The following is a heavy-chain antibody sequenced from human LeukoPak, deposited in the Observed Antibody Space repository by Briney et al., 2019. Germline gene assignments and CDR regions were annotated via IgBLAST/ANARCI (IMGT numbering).Heavy chain of an antibody. CDR3: ATHCSGVSCYGSDGP. D-gene: IGHD2-15*01. V-gene: IGHV1-18*01. CDR1: GYTFTSYG. J-gene: IGHJ5*02. CDR2: ISAYNGNT. Sequence: GASVKVSCKASGYTFTSYGISWVRQAPGQGLEWMGWISAYNGNTNYAQEFHGRVTLTTDTPTSTAYMELRSLRSDDTAVYYCATHCSGVSCYGSDGPWGQGTLVTVSS.